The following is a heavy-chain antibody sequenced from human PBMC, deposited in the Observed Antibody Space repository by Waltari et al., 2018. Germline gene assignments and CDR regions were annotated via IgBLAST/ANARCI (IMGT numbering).Heavy chain of an antibody. CDR3: ARHGGDCYSCFDY. Sequence: EVQLVESGGGLIQPGGSLRLSCAASGFTVSSNYLSWVPQAPGKGLEWVSVIYSGGSTYYADSVKGRFTISRDNSKNTLYLQMNSLRAEDTAVYYCARHGGDCYSCFDYWGQGTLVTVSS. D-gene: IGHD2-21*01. CDR2: IYSGGST. V-gene: IGHV3-53*01. J-gene: IGHJ4*02. CDR1: GFTVSSNY.